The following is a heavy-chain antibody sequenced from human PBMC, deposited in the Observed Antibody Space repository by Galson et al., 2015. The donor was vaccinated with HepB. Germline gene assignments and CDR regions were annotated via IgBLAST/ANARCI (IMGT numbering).Heavy chain of an antibody. CDR2: ISSSNTI. J-gene: IGHJ4*02. CDR1: GFTFSTYS. CDR3: ARGRKRNRAAAGKGGVSDY. Sequence: SLRLSCAASGFTFSTYSMNWVRQAPGKGLEWVSYISSSNTIYYADAVKGRFTISRDNAKNSLYLQMNSLRAEDTAVYYCARGRKRNRAAAGKGGVSDYWGQGTLGTVSS. V-gene: IGHV3-48*01. D-gene: IGHD6-13*01.